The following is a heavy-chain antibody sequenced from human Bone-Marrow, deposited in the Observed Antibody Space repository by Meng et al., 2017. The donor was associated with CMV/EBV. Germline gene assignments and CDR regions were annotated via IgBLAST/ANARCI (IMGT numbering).Heavy chain of an antibody. CDR2: IYYSGST. Sequence: SETLSLTCTVSGGSISSSSYYWGWIRQPPGKGLEWIGSIYYSGSTYYNPSLKSRVTISVDTSKNQSSLKLSSVTAADTAVYYCARDLLYSGADYWGQGTLVTVSS. V-gene: IGHV4-39*07. D-gene: IGHD6-19*01. CDR3: ARDLLYSGADY. CDR1: GGSISSSSYY. J-gene: IGHJ4*02.